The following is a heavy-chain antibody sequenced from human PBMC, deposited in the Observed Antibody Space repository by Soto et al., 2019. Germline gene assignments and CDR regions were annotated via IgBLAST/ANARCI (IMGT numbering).Heavy chain of an antibody. CDR2: ISSSSSTI. Sequence: GGSLRLSCAASGFTFSSYSMNWVRQAPGKGLEWVSYISSSSSTIYYADSVRGRFTISRDNAKNSLYLQMNSLRAEDTAVYYCARHPERIAQIGWFDPWGQGTLVTVSS. J-gene: IGHJ5*02. D-gene: IGHD6-13*01. V-gene: IGHV3-48*01. CDR1: GFTFSSYS. CDR3: ARHPERIAQIGWFDP.